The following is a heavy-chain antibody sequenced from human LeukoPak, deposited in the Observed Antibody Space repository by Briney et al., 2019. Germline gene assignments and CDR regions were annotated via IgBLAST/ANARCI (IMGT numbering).Heavy chain of an antibody. V-gene: IGHV4-61*02. J-gene: IGHJ6*03. CDR2: IYTSGST. CDR3: ARHPPYYYGSGRLRYYYYYMDV. D-gene: IGHD3-10*01. Sequence: PSETLSLTCTVSGGSISSGSYYWSWIRQPAGKGLEWIGRIYTSGSTNYNPSLKSRVTISVDTSKNQFSLKLSSVTAADTAVYYCARHPPYYYGSGRLRYYYYYMDVWGKGTTVTISS. CDR1: GGSISSGSYY.